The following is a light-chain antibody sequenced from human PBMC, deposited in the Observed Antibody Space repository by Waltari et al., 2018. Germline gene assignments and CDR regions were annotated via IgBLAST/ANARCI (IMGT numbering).Light chain of an antibody. CDR1: QSLLHSNGYTY. V-gene: IGKV2-28*01. J-gene: IGKJ2*01. CDR3: MQALQTPYT. Sequence: DIVMTQSPLSLPVTPGEPASISCRSSQSLLHSNGYTYLDWYLQKPGQSPQLLIYLGSTRASGVPDRFSGSGSGTDFTLEISRVEAEDVGVYYCMQALQTPYTFGQGTKLEIK. CDR2: LGS.